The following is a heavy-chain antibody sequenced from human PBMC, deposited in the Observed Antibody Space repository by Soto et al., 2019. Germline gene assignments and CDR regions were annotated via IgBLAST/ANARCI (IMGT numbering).Heavy chain of an antibody. Sequence: GGSLRLSCAASGFTFSSYSMNWVRQAPGKGLEWVSSISSSSSYIYYADSVKGRFTISRDNAKNSLYLQINSLRAEDTAVYYCAREELWFGETTYYMDVWGKGTTVTVSS. V-gene: IGHV3-21*01. CDR3: AREELWFGETTYYMDV. J-gene: IGHJ6*03. CDR1: GFTFSSYS. D-gene: IGHD3-10*01. CDR2: ISSSSSYI.